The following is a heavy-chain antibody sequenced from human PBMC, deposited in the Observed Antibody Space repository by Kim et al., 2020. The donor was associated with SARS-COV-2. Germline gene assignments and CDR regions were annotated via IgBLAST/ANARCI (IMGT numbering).Heavy chain of an antibody. D-gene: IGHD3-10*01. J-gene: IGHJ4*02. Sequence: SETLSLTCAVYGGSFSGYYWSWIRQPPGKGLEWIGEINHSGSTNYNPSLKSRVTISVDTSKNQFSLKLSSVTAADTAVYYCARGSGYYGSGSYYNFAAYYFDYWGQGTLVTVSS. CDR2: INHSGST. V-gene: IGHV4-34*01. CDR3: ARGSGYYGSGSYYNFAAYYFDY. CDR1: GGSFSGYY.